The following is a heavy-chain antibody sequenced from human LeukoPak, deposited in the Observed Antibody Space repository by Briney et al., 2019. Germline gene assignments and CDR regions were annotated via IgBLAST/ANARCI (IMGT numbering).Heavy chain of an antibody. CDR3: ARRGAQWGKFDY. V-gene: IGHV4-59*08. CDR2: MYYSGST. CDR1: GGSISSYY. Sequence: SETLSLTCTVSGGSISSYYWSWIRQPPGKGLEWIGYMYYSGSTYYNPSLKSRVTISVDTSKNQFSLKLSSMTAADTAVYYCARRGAQWGKFDYWGQGILVTISS. D-gene: IGHD7-27*01. J-gene: IGHJ4*02.